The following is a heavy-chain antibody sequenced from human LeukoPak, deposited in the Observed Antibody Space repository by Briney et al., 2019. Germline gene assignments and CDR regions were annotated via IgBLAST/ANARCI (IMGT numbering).Heavy chain of an antibody. CDR3: ARDTDFWSGYYLDY. V-gene: IGHV3-48*01. J-gene: IGHJ4*02. D-gene: IGHD3-3*01. Sequence: GGSLRLSCAASGFTFSSYGMTWVRQAPGKGLEWVSYIYYADSVKGRFTISRDNAKNSLYLQLNSLRAEDTAVYYCARDTDFWSGYYLDYWGQGTLVTVSS. CDR2: I. CDR1: GFTFSSYG.